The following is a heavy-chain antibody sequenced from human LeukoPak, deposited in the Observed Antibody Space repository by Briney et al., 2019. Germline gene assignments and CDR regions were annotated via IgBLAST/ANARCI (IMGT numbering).Heavy chain of an antibody. Sequence: GASVKVSCKASGYTFTSYYMHWVRQAPGQALEWMGIINPSGGSTSYAQKFQGRVTMTRDTSTSTVYMELSSLRSEDTAVYYCARGTRITIFGVVQYYFDYWGQGTLVTVSS. CDR1: GYTFTSYY. J-gene: IGHJ4*02. V-gene: IGHV1-46*01. CDR2: INPSGGST. D-gene: IGHD3-3*01. CDR3: ARGTRITIFGVVQYYFDY.